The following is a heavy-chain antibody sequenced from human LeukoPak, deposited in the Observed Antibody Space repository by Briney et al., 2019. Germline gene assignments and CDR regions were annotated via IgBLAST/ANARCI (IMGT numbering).Heavy chain of an antibody. CDR3: ARAGPSGRNNCYYYYCVDV. CDR1: GFTFSSYW. CDR2: ITQGGSEK. V-gene: IGHV3-7*05. J-gene: IGHJ6*02. D-gene: IGHD6-19*01. Sequence: GGSLTLSCAASGFTFSSYWMSWVRQAPGKGLEWVANITQGGSEKYYVDSVKGRFTISRDNAKITLYLQMNSLRAEDTAVYYCARAGPSGRNNCYYYYCVDVWGQGATVTVSS.